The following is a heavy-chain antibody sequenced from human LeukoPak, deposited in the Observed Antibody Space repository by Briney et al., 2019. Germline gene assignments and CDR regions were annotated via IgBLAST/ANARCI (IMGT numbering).Heavy chain of an antibody. D-gene: IGHD1-26*01. CDR2: ISSSGKS. CDR1: GGSISTTDFD. CDR3: ARFKGGTGFDY. J-gene: IGHJ4*02. V-gene: IGHV4-39*01. Sequence: SETLSLTCAVSGGSISTTDFDWAWIRQPPGQGLEWIATISSSGKSYYNPYLMSRVTISVDTSKNQFSLDVTSVTAADTGLFYCARFKGGTGFDYWGRGILVIVS.